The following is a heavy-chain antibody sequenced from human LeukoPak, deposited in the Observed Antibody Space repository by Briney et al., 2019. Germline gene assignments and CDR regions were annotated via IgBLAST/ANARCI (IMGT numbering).Heavy chain of an antibody. CDR2: IYNSGGT. CDR1: GGSISSSSYH. Sequence: PSETLSLTCSVSGGSISSSSYHWGWIRQPPGKELEWIGTIYNSGGTKYNPSLNSRVTMSVDTSKSQFFLRLNSVTAADTAVYYCARRMPGSYSDYWGQGILVTVSS. J-gene: IGHJ4*02. D-gene: IGHD3-10*01. CDR3: ARRMPGSYSDY. V-gene: IGHV4-39*01.